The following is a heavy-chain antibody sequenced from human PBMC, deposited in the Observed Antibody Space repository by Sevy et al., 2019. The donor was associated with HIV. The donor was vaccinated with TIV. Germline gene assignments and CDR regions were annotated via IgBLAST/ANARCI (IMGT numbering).Heavy chain of an antibody. CDR3: ARGGLVWPGIAVAGLSGGY. CDR2: ISAYNGNT. D-gene: IGHD6-19*01. CDR1: GYTFTSYG. Sequence: ASVKVSCKASGYTFTSYGISWVRQAPGQGLEWMGWISAYNGNTNYAQKLQGRVTMTTDTSTSTAYMELRSLRSDDTAVYYCARGGLVWPGIAVAGLSGGYWGQGTLVTVSS. V-gene: IGHV1-18*04. J-gene: IGHJ4*02.